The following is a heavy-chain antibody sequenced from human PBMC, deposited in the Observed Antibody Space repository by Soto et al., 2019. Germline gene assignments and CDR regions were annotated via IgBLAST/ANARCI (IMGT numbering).Heavy chain of an antibody. CDR2: INPSGGST. CDR1: GYTFTSYY. D-gene: IGHD3-10*01. J-gene: IGHJ3*02. CDR3: ARATGFGELGI. Sequence: QVQLVQSGAEVKKPGASVKVSCKASGYTFTSYYMHWVRQAPGQGLEWMGIINPSGGSTSYAQKFQGXXTXTXATSTSTVYMELSSLRSEDTAVYYGARATGFGELGIWGQGTMVTVSS. V-gene: IGHV1-46*03.